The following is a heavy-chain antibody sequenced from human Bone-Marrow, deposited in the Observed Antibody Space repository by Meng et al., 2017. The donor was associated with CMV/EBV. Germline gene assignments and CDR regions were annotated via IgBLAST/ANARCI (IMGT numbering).Heavy chain of an antibody. Sequence: SVKVSCKASGGTFSSYAISWVRQAPGQGLEWMGGIIPIFGTANYAQKFQGRVTITTDESTSTAYMELSSLRSEDTAVYYCARAFSGYDGINDGHYYGMDVWGQGTTVTVSS. CDR2: IIPIFGTA. CDR1: GGTFSSYA. CDR3: ARAFSGYDGINDGHYYGMDV. J-gene: IGHJ6*02. D-gene: IGHD5-12*01. V-gene: IGHV1-69*05.